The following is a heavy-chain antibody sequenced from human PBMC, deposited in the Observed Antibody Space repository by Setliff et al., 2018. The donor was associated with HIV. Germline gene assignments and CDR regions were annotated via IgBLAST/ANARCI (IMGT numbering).Heavy chain of an antibody. CDR3: ASRVHCTNGVCLDAFDI. CDR2: INPNSGGT. Sequence: ASVKVSCKASGYTFNGYFMHWVRQAPGQGLEWMGRINPNSGGTNYAQKFQGRATMTRDTSISTAYMELSRLRSDDTAVYYCASRVHCTNGVCLDAFDIWGQGTMVTVSS. V-gene: IGHV1-2*06. CDR1: GYTFNGYF. J-gene: IGHJ3*02. D-gene: IGHD2-8*01.